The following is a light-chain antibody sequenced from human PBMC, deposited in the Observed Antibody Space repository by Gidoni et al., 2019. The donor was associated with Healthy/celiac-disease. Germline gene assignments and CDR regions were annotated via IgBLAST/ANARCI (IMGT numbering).Light chain of an antibody. CDR1: SSDVGGYNY. J-gene: IGLJ1*01. V-gene: IGLV2-14*01. Sequence: QSALTPPASVSGSPGPSITISCTGTSSDVGGYNYVSWYQQHPGKAPKLMIYEVSNRPSGVSNRFSGSKSGNTASLTISGLQAEDEADYDCSSYTSSSTLVFGTGTKVTVL. CDR3: SSYTSSSTLV. CDR2: EVS.